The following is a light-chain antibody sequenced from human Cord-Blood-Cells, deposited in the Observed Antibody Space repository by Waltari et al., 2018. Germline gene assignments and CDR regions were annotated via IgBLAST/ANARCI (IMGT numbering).Light chain of an antibody. CDR3: QQRSNWPLT. V-gene: IGKV3-11*01. CDR2: DAS. J-gene: IGKJ4*01. Sequence: IVFTPTLAPLSSSPGESATLSCRASQSVSSYLAWYQQKPGQAPRLLIYDASNRATDIPARFSGSGSGTDFTLTISSLEPEDFAVYYCQQRSNWPLTFGGGTKVEIK. CDR1: QSVSSY.